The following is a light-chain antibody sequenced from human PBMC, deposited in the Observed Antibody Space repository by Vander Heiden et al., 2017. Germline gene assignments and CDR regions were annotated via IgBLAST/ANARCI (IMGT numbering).Light chain of an antibody. Sequence: QSALTQPASVSGSPGQSITISCTGTSSDVGGYNYVSWYQQHPGKAPKLMSYEVSNRPSGVSNRFSGSKSGNTASLTISGLQAEDEADYYCSSYTSSSTLNYGFGTGTNVT. V-gene: IGLV2-14*01. CDR3: SSYTSSSTLNYG. J-gene: IGLJ1*01. CDR2: EVS. CDR1: SSDVGGYNY.